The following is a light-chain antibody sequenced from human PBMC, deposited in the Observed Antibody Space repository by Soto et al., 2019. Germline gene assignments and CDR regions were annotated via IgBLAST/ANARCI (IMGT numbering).Light chain of an antibody. J-gene: IGLJ1*01. CDR1: SSGVGGYKY. V-gene: IGLV2-14*01. CDR2: DVS. CDR3: CSYTSGSRYV. Sequence: QSVLTQPASVSGSPGQSITISCTGTSSGVGGYKYVSWYQQHPGKAPKFMIYDVSIRPSGVSNRFSGSKSGNTASLTISGLQAEDEADYYCCSYTSGSRYVFGTGTKLTVL.